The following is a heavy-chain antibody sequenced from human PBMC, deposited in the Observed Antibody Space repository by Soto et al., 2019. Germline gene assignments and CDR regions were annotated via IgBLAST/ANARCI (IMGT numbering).Heavy chain of an antibody. D-gene: IGHD3-22*01. V-gene: IGHV3-23*01. Sequence: GGSLRLSCAASGFTFSSYAMSWVRQAPGKGLEWVSAISGSGGSTYYADSVKGRFTISRDNSKNTLYLQMNSLRAEDTAVYYCAKEDYYDSSGYYSGSTFDYWGQGTLVTVSS. CDR1: GFTFSSYA. J-gene: IGHJ4*02. CDR2: ISGSGGST. CDR3: AKEDYYDSSGYYSGSTFDY.